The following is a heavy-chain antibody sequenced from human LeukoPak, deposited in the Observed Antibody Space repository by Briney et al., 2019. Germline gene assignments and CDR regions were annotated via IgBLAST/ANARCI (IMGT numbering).Heavy chain of an antibody. Sequence: GGSLRLSCAASGFTFSSYAMSWVRQAPGKGLEWVSAISGSGGSTYYADSAKGRFTISRDNSKNTLYLQMNSLRAEDTAVYYCAKAAYYDFWSGYSSWGQGTLVTVSS. CDR1: GFTFSSYA. J-gene: IGHJ4*02. CDR2: ISGSGGST. V-gene: IGHV3-23*01. CDR3: AKAAYYDFWSGYSS. D-gene: IGHD3-3*01.